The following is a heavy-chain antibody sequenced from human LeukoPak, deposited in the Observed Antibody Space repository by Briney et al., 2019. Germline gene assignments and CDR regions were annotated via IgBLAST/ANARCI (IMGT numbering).Heavy chain of an antibody. CDR2: IYTAGGT. V-gene: IGHV3-13*01. D-gene: IGHD2-8*01. CDR1: GFTFSNYD. J-gene: IGHJ6*03. Sequence: GGSLRVSCAAPGFTFSNYDMHWVRHATGKALEWVSAIYTAGGTYYPGSVKGRFTISRENSKNSLYLQMDTLRAEDTAVYFCVRELMGPGRYYYMDAWGKGTTVTVSS. CDR3: VRELMGPGRYYYMDA.